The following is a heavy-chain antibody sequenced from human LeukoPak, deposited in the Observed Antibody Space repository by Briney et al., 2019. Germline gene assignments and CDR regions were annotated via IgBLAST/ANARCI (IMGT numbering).Heavy chain of an antibody. V-gene: IGHV3-20*04. D-gene: IGHD1-26*01. CDR2: INWNGGST. CDR3: ARDGELSWGYFLPPYYFDH. J-gene: IGHJ4*03. CDR1: GFTFDDYG. Sequence: GGSLRLSCAASGFTFDDYGMSWVRQAPGKGLEWVSGINWNGGSTGYADSVKGRFTISRDNAKNSLYLQMNSLRAEDTALYYCARDGELSWGYFLPPYYFDHWGQGTLVTVSS.